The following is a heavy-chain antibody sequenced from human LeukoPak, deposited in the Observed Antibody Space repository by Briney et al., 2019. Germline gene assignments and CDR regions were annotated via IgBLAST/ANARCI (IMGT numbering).Heavy chain of an antibody. CDR1: GGSISSYY. Sequence: SETLSLTCTVSGGSISSYYWSWIRQPPGKGLEWIGYIYYSGSTNYNPSLKSRVTISVDTSENQFSLKLSSVTAADTAVYYCAGGPGGCLGELIPNYYYYMDVWGKGTTVTVSS. J-gene: IGHJ6*03. D-gene: IGHD3-16*01. CDR2: IYYSGST. V-gene: IGHV4-59*01. CDR3: AGGPGGCLGELIPNYYYYMDV.